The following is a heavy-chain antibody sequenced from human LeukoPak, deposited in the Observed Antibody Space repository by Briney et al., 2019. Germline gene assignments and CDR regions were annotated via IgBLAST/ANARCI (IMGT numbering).Heavy chain of an antibody. D-gene: IGHD1-26*01. V-gene: IGHV3-53*01. J-gene: IGHJ4*02. CDR2: IYSGGST. Sequence: GGSLRLSCAASGFTVSSNYMSWVRQAPGKGLEWVSVIYSGGSTYYADSVKGRFTISRDNSKNTLDLQMNSLSAEDTAVYYCAKPYSGTFYSFDSWGQGALVTVSS. CDR3: AKPYSGTFYSFDS. CDR1: GFTVSSNY.